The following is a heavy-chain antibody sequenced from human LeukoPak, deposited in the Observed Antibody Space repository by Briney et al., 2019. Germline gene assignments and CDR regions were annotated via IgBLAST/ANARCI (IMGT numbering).Heavy chain of an antibody. CDR2: INHSGST. CDR1: GGSFSGYY. D-gene: IGHD1-26*01. V-gene: IGHV4-34*01. Sequence: SETLSLTCAVYGGSFSGYYWSWIRQPPGKGLEWIGEINHSGSTNYNPSLKSRVTISVDTSKNQFSLKLSSVTAADTAVYYCARLKVGGRAPHYYMDVWGKGTTVTVSS. CDR3: ARLKVGGRAPHYYMDV. J-gene: IGHJ6*03.